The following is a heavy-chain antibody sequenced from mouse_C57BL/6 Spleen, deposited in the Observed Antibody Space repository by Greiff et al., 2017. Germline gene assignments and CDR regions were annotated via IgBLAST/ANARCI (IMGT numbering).Heavy chain of an antibody. V-gene: IGHV1-64*01. CDR3: ARPHYYCDGYAYGY. Sequence: VQLQQPGAELVKPGASVTLSCKASGYTFTSYCMHWVKQRPGQGLEWIGMIHPNSGSTNYNEKFKSKATLTVDKSSTTAYMQLSSLTSEDTAVYYCARPHYYCDGYAYGYRGQGTSVTVSS. D-gene: IGHD2-4*01. CDR2: IHPNSGST. J-gene: IGHJ4*01. CDR1: GYTFTSYC.